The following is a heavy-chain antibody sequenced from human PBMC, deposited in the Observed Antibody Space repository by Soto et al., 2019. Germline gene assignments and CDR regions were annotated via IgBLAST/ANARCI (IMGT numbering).Heavy chain of an antibody. J-gene: IGHJ3*02. CDR1: GGSICSSSHF. V-gene: IGHV4-39*01. CDR3: ARHENIVVVSAATAFDI. CDR2: VYYSGNA. Sequence: SETLSLTCSVSGGSICSSSHFWGWIRQPPGKGLEWIGTVYYSGNAYFSPSLKSRVSISVYTSKNQFSLNLSSVTAADTAVYFCARHENIVVVSAATAFDIWGQGTMVTVSS. D-gene: IGHD2-15*01.